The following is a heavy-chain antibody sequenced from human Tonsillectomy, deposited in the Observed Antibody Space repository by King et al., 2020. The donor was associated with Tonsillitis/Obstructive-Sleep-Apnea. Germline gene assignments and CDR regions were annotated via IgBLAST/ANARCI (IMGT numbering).Heavy chain of an antibody. V-gene: IGHV3-53*01. CDR1: GFTVSSNY. CDR3: ARIRTNYDILTGYLLDAFDI. Sequence: VQLVESGGGLIQPGGSLRLSCAVSGFTVSSNYMSWVRQAPGKGLEWVSVIYSGGSTYYADSVKGRFTISRDNSKNTLYLQMNSLRAEDTAVYYCARIRTNYDILTGYLLDAFDIWGQGTMVTVSS. D-gene: IGHD3-9*01. CDR2: IYSGGST. J-gene: IGHJ3*02.